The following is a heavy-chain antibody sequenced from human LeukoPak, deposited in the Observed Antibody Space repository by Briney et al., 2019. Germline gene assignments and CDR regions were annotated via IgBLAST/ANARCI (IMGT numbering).Heavy chain of an antibody. J-gene: IGHJ4*02. CDR3: ARDTAYYDSSGYSDRPFDY. D-gene: IGHD3-22*01. CDR1: GFTFSSYS. CDR2: ISSSSSYI. Sequence: GGSLRLSCAASGFTFSSYSMSWVRQAPGKGLEWVSSISSSSSYIYYADSVKGRFTISRDNAKNPLYLQMNSLRAEDTAVYYCARDTAYYDSSGYSDRPFDYWGQGTLVTVSS. V-gene: IGHV3-21*01.